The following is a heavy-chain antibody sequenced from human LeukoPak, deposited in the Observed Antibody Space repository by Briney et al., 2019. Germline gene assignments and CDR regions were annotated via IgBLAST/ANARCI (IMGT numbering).Heavy chain of an antibody. V-gene: IGHV3-7*02. CDR3: ASGYYDRDY. J-gene: IGHJ4*02. Sequence: GGSLRLSCAASGFARSNYWMTWGRQAPGKGLEWVANINQDGSEKYYVGSVKGRFTISRDNAKSSLFLQMNSLTAEDTAVYYCASGYYDRDYWGQGTLVSVSS. D-gene: IGHD3-22*01. CDR2: INQDGSEK. CDR1: GFARSNYW.